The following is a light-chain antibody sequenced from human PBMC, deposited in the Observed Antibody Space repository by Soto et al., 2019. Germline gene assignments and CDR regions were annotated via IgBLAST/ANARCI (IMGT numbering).Light chain of an antibody. CDR3: QQFNSYPIT. Sequence: AIPVTQSPSSLSASVGDRVTMTCRASQDIRGALAWYQQKSGKPPNLLIYDVSTLEGGVPSRFSGSGSGTEFTLTISSLQPEDFGTYYCQQFNSYPITFRHGTRLEIK. J-gene: IGKJ5*01. CDR2: DVS. CDR1: QDIRGA. V-gene: IGKV1-13*02.